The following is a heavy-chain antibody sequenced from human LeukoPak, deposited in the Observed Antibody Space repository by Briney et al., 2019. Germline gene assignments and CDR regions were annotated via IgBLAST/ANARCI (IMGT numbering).Heavy chain of an antibody. CDR2: ISSSSSYI. CDR1: GFTFSSYS. J-gene: IGHJ4*02. CDR3: ARGGRDGYRKGFGY. V-gene: IGHV3-21*01. Sequence: PGGSLRLSCAASGFTFSSYSMTWVRQAPGKGLEWVSSISSSSSYIYYADSVKGRFTISRDNAKNSLYLQMNSLRAEDTAVYYCARGGRDGYRKGFGYWGQGTLVTVSS. D-gene: IGHD5-12*01.